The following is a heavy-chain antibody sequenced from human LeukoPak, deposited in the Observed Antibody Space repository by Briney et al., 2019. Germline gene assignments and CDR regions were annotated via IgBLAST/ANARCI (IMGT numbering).Heavy chain of an antibody. CDR2: LSGSGRAT. D-gene: IGHD1/OR15-1a*01. CDR3: ARQRVMLTGTGGTWIDP. J-gene: IGHJ5*02. CDR1: GFTFSSYN. Sequence: AGGSLRLSCVASGFTFSSYNMIWVRQAPGKGLEWVSGLSGSGRATYYAHSVKGRFTISRENSKNTMFPQMHSLRVDDTAVYYCARQRVMLTGTGGTWIDPWGQGTLVTVSS. V-gene: IGHV3-23*01.